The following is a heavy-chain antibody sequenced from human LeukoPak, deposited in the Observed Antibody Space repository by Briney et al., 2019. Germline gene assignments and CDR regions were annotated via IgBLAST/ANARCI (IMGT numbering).Heavy chain of an antibody. CDR3: ARGSYYDSSGSNAFDI. D-gene: IGHD3-22*01. Sequence: GGSLRLSCAASGFTSSTYAMSWVRQAPGKGLEWVSTISGSGSVTYYADSVKGRFTFSRDNSKNTLSLQMNSLGAEDTAVYYCARGSYYDSSGSNAFDIWGQGTMVTVSS. CDR2: ISGSGSVT. V-gene: IGHV3-23*01. CDR1: GFTSSTYA. J-gene: IGHJ3*02.